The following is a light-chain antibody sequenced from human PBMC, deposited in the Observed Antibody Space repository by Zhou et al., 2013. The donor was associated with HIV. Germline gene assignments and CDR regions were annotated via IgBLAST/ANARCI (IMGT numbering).Light chain of an antibody. J-gene: IGKJ1*01. CDR3: QQYYVSPWT. CDR1: QGISSY. V-gene: IGKV1-9*01. CDR2: AAF. Sequence: DIQLTQSPSFLSASVGDRVTITCRASQGISSYLAWYQQKPGKAPKLLIYAAFTLQSGVPSRFSGSGSGTEFTLTITSLQPEDFAVYYCQQYYVSPWTFGQGTKVEIK.